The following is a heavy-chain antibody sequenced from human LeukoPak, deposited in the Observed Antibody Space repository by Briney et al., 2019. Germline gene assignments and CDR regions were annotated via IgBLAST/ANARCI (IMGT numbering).Heavy chain of an antibody. CDR1: GYTFTSYD. Sequence: ASVKLSCTASGYTFTSYDINWVRQATGQGLEWMGWMNPNSGNTGYAQKFQGRVTITRNTPISTAYMELSSLRSEDTAVYYCARVWRWPGAFDIWGQGTMVTVSS. CDR2: MNPNSGNT. D-gene: IGHD4-23*01. CDR3: ARVWRWPGAFDI. J-gene: IGHJ3*02. V-gene: IGHV1-8*03.